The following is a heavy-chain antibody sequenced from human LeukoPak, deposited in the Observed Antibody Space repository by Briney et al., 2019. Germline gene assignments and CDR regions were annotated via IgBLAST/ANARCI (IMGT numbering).Heavy chain of an antibody. CDR1: GYTFTSYG. V-gene: IGHV1-18*01. Sequence: ASVKVSCKASGYTFTSYGISWVRQAPGQGLEWMGWISAYNGNTNYAQKLQGRVTMTTDTSTSTAYMELRSLRSDDTAVYYCARSPALRTEVYFDYWGQGTLVTVSS. D-gene: IGHD4-23*01. CDR3: ARSPALRTEVYFDY. CDR2: ISAYNGNT. J-gene: IGHJ4*02.